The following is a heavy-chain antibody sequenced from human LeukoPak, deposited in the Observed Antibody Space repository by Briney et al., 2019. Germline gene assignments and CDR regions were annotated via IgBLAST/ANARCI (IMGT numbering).Heavy chain of an antibody. V-gene: IGHV3-23*01. CDR2: ISGSGGST. CDR3: AKDPAVAGHPDY. D-gene: IGHD6-19*01. J-gene: IGHJ4*02. CDR1: GFTFSSYA. Sequence: RGSLRLSCAASGFTFSSYAMSWVRQAPGKGLEWVSAISGSGGSTYYADSVKGRFTISRDNSKNTLYLQMNSLRAEDTAVYYCAKDPAVAGHPDYWGQGTLVTVSS.